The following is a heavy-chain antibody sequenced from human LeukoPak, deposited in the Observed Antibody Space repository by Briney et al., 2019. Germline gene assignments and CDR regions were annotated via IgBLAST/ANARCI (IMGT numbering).Heavy chain of an antibody. CDR3: AKDHANTPVVTN. CDR2: ISSSGGTT. V-gene: IGHV3-23*01. J-gene: IGHJ4*02. Sequence: GGSLRLSCAATGFSFSSHGMNWVRQAPGKGLEWVSGISSSGGTTYYADSVTGRFTVSRDNSKNTVDLQMNNLRVDDTAIYYCAKDHANTPVVTNWGQGILVSVSS. CDR1: GFSFSSHG. D-gene: IGHD2-21*02.